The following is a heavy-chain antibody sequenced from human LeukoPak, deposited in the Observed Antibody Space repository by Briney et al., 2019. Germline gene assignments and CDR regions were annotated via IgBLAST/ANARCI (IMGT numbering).Heavy chain of an antibody. J-gene: IGHJ5*02. CDR1: GFTFSSYG. V-gene: IGHV3-30*18. CDR3: AKDYAMVQGVMRLLDP. Sequence: GRSLRLSCAASGFTFSSYGMHWVRQAPGKGLEWVAVISYDGSNKYYADSVKGRFTISRDNSKNTLYLQMNSLRAEDTAVYYCAKDYAMVQGVMRLLDPWGQGTLVTASS. CDR2: ISYDGSNK. D-gene: IGHD3-10*01.